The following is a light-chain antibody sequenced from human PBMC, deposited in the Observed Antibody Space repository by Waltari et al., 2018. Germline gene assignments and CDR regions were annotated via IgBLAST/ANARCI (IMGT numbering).Light chain of an antibody. CDR3: MQTLQWLWT. CDR2: LGS. V-gene: IGKV2-28*01. J-gene: IGKJ1*01. CDR1: QSLLHSNGNNY. Sequence: DIVMTQSPLSLPVTPGEAASISCRSSQSLLHSNGNNYLGWYLQWPGQSPQLLFYLGSNRASEVPYRFSCSRSGTYFMLHISRVEPEEFGIYYCMQTLQWLWTFGPGTKV.